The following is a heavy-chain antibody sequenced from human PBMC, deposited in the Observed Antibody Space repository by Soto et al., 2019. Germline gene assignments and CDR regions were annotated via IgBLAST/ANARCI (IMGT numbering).Heavy chain of an antibody. J-gene: IGHJ6*02. V-gene: IGHV3-30-3*01. D-gene: IGHD5-18*01. CDR2: ILYDGGNK. CDR1: GFTFSSYT. CDR3: ARDNGYSHGHGMDV. Sequence: GGALRLSCSASGFTFSSYTIHWVRQAPGKGLEWVALILYDGGNKYYADSVKGGFTISRDNSKNTLYLQMNSLRAEDTAVYYCARDNGYSHGHGMDVWGQGTTVTVSS.